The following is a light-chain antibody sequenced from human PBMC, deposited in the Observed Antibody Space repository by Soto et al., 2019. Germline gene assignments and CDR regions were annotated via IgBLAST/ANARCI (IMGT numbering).Light chain of an antibody. J-gene: IGLJ1*01. CDR1: KNDVGFYDF. CDR2: EVV. CDR3: KSYAGSSTYV. Sequence: QSALTQPPSASGSPGQSVTISCTGTKNDVGFYDFVSWYQHHPGKAPRLIIYEVVQRPSGVPDRFSGSKSGNTASLTVSGLQAADEADYLCKSYAGSSTYVFGSGTKVTVL. V-gene: IGLV2-8*01.